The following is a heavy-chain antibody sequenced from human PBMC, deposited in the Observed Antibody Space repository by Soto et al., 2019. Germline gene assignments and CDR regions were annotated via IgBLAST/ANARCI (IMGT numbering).Heavy chain of an antibody. D-gene: IGHD1-7*01. Sequence: TLSLTCAVSGGSFTSNNWWTWGRQPPGQGLEWIGEIYRTGSTNYNPSLKSRVTISLDKSENQFSLKVTSLTAADTAVYYCASRDPGTSVDYWGQGTLVTVSS. CDR2: IYRTGST. CDR3: ASRDPGTSVDY. J-gene: IGHJ4*02. CDR1: GGSFTSNNW. V-gene: IGHV4-4*02.